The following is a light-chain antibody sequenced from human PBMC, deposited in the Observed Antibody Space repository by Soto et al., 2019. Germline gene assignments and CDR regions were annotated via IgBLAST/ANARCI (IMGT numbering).Light chain of an antibody. CDR1: SSNIGAGYD. Sequence: QAVLTQPPSVSGAPGQRVTISCTGSSSNIGAGYDVHWYQQLPGTAPKLLMSGNGNRPAGVPDRFSGSKSGTSASLAITGLQAEDEADYYCQSYDSSLSGSLFGGGTKLTVL. CDR3: QSYDSSLSGSL. V-gene: IGLV1-40*01. CDR2: GNG. J-gene: IGLJ2*01.